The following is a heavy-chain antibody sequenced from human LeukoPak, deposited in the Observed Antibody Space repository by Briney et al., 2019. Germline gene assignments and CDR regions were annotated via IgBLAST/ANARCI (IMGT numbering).Heavy chain of an antibody. V-gene: IGHV3-21*01. D-gene: IGHD3-16*01. CDR2: ISRSASNI. CDR3: ARDPEGFGATYFDY. Sequence: GGSLRLSCVASGFSFSSYNMNWVLQAPGKGLEWVSSISRSASNIYYADSVKGRFTISRDNAKNSFYLQMNSLRAEDTAVFYCARDPEGFGATYFDYWGQGTLVTVSS. J-gene: IGHJ4*02. CDR1: GFSFSSYN.